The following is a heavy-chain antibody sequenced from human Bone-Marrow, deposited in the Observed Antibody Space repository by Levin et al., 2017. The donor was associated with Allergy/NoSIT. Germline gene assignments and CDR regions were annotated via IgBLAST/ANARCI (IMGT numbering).Heavy chain of an antibody. CDR1: GFSLDTSVMR. Sequence: SGPTLVKPTETLTLTCTFSGFSLDTSVMRLSWIRQPPGKALEWLARIDGDDDKLYSTSLRTRLAISKDTSKNQVVLTMTNMDPADTGTYYCALGKYQLDYWGQGTLVTVSS. D-gene: IGHD2-2*01. J-gene: IGHJ4*02. CDR2: IDGDDDK. CDR3: ALGKYQLDY. V-gene: IGHV2-70*04.